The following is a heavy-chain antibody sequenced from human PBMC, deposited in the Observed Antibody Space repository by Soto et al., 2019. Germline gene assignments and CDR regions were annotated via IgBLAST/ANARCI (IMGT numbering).Heavy chain of an antibody. V-gene: IGHV4-59*01. CDR3: AGLRGYAGSPIDY. D-gene: IGHD2-15*01. Sequence: SETLSLTCTVSGGSIISAYWSWIRQPPGKGPEWIGYISYSGNTNYNPSLKSRVTMSVDTPKNQFSLRLSSVTTADTAVYYCAGLRGYAGSPIDYWGQGTLVTVSS. J-gene: IGHJ4*02. CDR2: ISYSGNT. CDR1: GGSIISAY.